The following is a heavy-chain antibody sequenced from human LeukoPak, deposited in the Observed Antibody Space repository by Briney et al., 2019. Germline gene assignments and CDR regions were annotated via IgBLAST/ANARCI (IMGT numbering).Heavy chain of an antibody. Sequence: GGPLRLSCVASGFTLDDYSTHWLPHAPGKGLVGVTGVNWNSGNIVYADSVKGRFTISRDNAKNSLYLQMNSLRVEDTALYYCAKRGPHTFDHSLDYWGQGTLVTVAP. CDR3: AKRGPHTFDHSLDY. CDR2: VNWNSGNI. V-gene: IGHV3-9*01. J-gene: IGHJ4*02. CDR1: GFTLDDYS. D-gene: IGHD3-9*01.